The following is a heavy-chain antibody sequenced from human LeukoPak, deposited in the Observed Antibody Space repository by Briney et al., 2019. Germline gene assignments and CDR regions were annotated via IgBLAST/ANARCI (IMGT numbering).Heavy chain of an antibody. CDR3: ARNHNPRRIAAAGTEYFQH. D-gene: IGHD6-13*01. J-gene: IGHJ1*01. CDR1: GFTFSDYY. CDR2: IWYDGSNK. Sequence: GGSLRLSCAASGFTFSDYYMSWIRQAPGKGLEWVAVIWYDGSNKYYADSVKGRFTISRDNSKNTLYLQMNSLRAEDTAVYYCARNHNPRRIAAAGTEYFQHWGQGTLVTVSS. V-gene: IGHV3-33*08.